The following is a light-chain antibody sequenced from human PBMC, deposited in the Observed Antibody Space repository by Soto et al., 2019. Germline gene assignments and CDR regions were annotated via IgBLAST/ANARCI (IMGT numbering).Light chain of an antibody. Sequence: EIVMTQSPATLSVSPGERATLSCRASQSVSSNLAWYQQKPGQAPRLLIYGASTRATGIPARFSGSGSGTEFTLTISSLEPEDFAVYYCQQRTTFGQGTKVEIK. V-gene: IGKV3-15*01. CDR1: QSVSSN. CDR2: GAS. CDR3: QQRTT. J-gene: IGKJ1*01.